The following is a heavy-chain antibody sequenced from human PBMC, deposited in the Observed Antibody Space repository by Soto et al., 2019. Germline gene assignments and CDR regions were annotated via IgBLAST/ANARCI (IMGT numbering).Heavy chain of an antibody. V-gene: IGHV4-34*01. J-gene: IGHJ4*02. CDR2: INHSGST. D-gene: IGHD6-13*01. Sequence: QVQLQQWGAGLLKPSETLSLTCAVYGGSFSGYYWSWIRQPPGKGLEWIGEINHSGSTNYNPSLKSRANISVDTSKNQFSLKLSSVTAADTAVYYCARTYSSSWSPFDYWGQGTLVTVSS. CDR3: ARTYSSSWSPFDY. CDR1: GGSFSGYY.